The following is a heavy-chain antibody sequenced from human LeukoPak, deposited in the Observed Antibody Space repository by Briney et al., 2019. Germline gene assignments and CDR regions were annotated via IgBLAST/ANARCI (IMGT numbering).Heavy chain of an antibody. CDR2: MNPNSGNT. J-gene: IGHJ4*02. CDR1: GYTFTSYD. Sequence: ASVKVSCKASGYTFTSYDINWVRQATGQGLEWMGWMNPNSGNTGYAQKFQGRVTMTRNTSISTAYMELSSLRSEDTAVYYCARGLARTSMVTRGGVRFDYWGQGTLVTVSS. CDR3: ARGLARTSMVTRGGVRFDY. D-gene: IGHD5-18*01. V-gene: IGHV1-8*01.